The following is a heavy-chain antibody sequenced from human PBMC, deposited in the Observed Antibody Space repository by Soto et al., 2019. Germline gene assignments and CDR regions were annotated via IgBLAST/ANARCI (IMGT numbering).Heavy chain of an antibody. CDR1: GFTFSNYA. J-gene: IGHJ4*02. D-gene: IGHD4-17*01. CDR3: ARDGAPYGAPDDY. Sequence: SLRLSCAASGFTFSNYAMHWVRQAPGKGLEWVAVIPHDGSKKYYAGSVKGRFTISRDNSEDTIYLQMNSLSGEDTAVYYCARDGAPYGAPDDYWGPGTLVTVSS. CDR2: IPHDGSKK. V-gene: IGHV3-30-3*01.